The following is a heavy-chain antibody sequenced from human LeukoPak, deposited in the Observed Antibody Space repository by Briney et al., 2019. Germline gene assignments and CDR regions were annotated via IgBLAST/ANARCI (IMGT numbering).Heavy chain of an antibody. CDR1: GFTFSSYS. D-gene: IGHD1-14*01. CDR2: ISSSSSYI. J-gene: IGHJ4*02. V-gene: IGHV3-21*01. Sequence: GGSLRLSCAASGFTFSSYSMKWVRQAPGKGLEWVSSISSSSSYIYYADSVKGRFTISRDNAKNSLYLQMNSLRAEDTAVYYCAKDFFPDGDFFDYWGQGTLVTVSS. CDR3: AKDFFPDGDFFDY.